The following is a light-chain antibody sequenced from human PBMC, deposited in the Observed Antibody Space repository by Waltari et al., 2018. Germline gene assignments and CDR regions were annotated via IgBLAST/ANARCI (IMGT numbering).Light chain of an antibody. CDR1: SRAVGGYNF. Sequence: QSALTQPASVSGSPGQSISISCPGTSRAVGGYNFVSWYQRLPGKAPQLIIYDVGNRPAGVSNRFSGSKSGNTASLIISGLQADDEADYYCCSYTRSGSLVFGGGTKLTVL. V-gene: IGLV2-14*03. J-gene: IGLJ2*01. CDR3: CSYTRSGSLV. CDR2: DVG.